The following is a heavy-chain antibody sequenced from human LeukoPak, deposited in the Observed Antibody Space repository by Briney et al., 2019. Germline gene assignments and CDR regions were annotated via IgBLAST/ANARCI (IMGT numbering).Heavy chain of an antibody. CDR1: GVSISSSNSY. V-gene: IGHV4-39*07. CDR2: IYYSGNT. D-gene: IGHD6-13*01. Sequence: NPSETLSLTCTVSGVSISSSNSYWGWIRQPPGKGLEWIGSIYYSGNTYYNASLKSQVSISIDTSKNQFSLKLSSVTAADTAVYYCARIAAAGIGWGQGTLVTVSS. J-gene: IGHJ4*02. CDR3: ARIAAAGIG.